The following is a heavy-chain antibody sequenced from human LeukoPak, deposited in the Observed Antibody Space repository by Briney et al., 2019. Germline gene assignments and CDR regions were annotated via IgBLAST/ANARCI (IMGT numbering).Heavy chain of an antibody. CDR2: INVGNGNT. CDR3: ARERGTLWFGELDDY. D-gene: IGHD3-10*01. CDR1: GYTFTSYA. Sequence: ASVKVSCKASGYTFTSYAMHWVCLAPGQRLEWMGRINVGNGNTQYSQKFQGRVTITREPSASTAYMELSSLRSEDTAVYYCARERGTLWFGELDDYWGQGTLVTVSS. J-gene: IGHJ4*02. V-gene: IGHV1-3*01.